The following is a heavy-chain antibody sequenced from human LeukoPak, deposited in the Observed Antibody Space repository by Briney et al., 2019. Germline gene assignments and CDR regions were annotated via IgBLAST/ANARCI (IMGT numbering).Heavy chain of an antibody. V-gene: IGHV4-30-4*07. J-gene: IGHJ5*02. CDR1: GDSISSGGYS. CDR3: ARLLRVGYCSTTSCNWFDP. Sequence: PSETLSLTCVVSGDSISSGGYSWNWIRQPPGKGLEWIGYMYNSGTTSYNPSLKSRVTMSVDTSKNQFSLKLSSVTAADTAVYYCARLLRVGYCSTTSCNWFDPWGQGTLVTVSS. CDR2: MYNSGTT. D-gene: IGHD2-2*03.